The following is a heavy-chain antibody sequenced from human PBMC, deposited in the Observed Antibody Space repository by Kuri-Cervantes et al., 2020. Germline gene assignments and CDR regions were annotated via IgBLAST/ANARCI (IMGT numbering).Heavy chain of an antibody. Sequence: GGSLRLSCAASGFTFSSYAMTWVRQAPGKGPEWVSAISGSGGSTYYADSVKGRFTISRDNSKNTLYLQMNSLRAEDTAVYYCASGLFGGNYYYYMDVWGKGTTVTISS. D-gene: IGHD3-3*01. CDR2: ISGSGGST. CDR3: ASGLFGGNYYYYMDV. V-gene: IGHV3-23*01. CDR1: GFTFSSYA. J-gene: IGHJ6*03.